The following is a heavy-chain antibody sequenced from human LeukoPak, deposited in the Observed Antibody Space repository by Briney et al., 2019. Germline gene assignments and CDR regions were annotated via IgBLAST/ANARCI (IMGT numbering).Heavy chain of an antibody. V-gene: IGHV4-38-2*02. CDR1: GYFISTGYY. D-gene: IGHD2-8*01. Sequence: PSETLSLTCAVSGYFISTGYYWGWIRQPPGKGLEWIGSLYHSGSTYYNPSLKSRVTISVDTSKNHFSLKLSSVTAADTAVYHCARDTYCTNGVCYLDYWGQGTLVTVSS. CDR3: ARDTYCTNGVCYLDY. J-gene: IGHJ4*02. CDR2: LYHSGST.